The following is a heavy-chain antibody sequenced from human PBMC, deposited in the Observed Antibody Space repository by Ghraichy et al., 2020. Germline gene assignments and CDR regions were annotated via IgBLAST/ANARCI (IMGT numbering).Heavy chain of an antibody. V-gene: IGHV3-11*04. Sequence: GGSLRLSCAASGFTFSDYYMSWIRQAPGKGLEWVSYISSSGSTIYYADSVKGRFTISRDNAKNSLYLQMNSLRAEDTAVYYCARGRRSSTSCYFCFSYFDYWGQGTLVTVSS. CDR1: GFTFSDYY. CDR3: ARGRRSSTSCYFCFSYFDY. J-gene: IGHJ4*02. CDR2: ISSSGSTI. D-gene: IGHD2-2*01.